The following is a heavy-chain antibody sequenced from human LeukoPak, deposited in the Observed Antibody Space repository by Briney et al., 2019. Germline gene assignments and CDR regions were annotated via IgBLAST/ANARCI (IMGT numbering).Heavy chain of an antibody. J-gene: IGHJ6*03. CDR2: ISGSGSST. V-gene: IGHV3-23*01. CDR1: GFTFRRYG. CDR3: AKAAPTNYYYYYMDV. Sequence: GGSLRLSCAASGFTFRRYGMSWVRQAPEKGLEWVSAISGSGSSTYYGDSVKGRFTISRDNSKNTLYLQMNSLRAEDTAVYYCAKAAPTNYYYYYMDVWGKGTTVTISS.